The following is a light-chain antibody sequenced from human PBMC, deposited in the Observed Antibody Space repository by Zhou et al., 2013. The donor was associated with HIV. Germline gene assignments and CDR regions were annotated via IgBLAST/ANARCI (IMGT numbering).Light chain of an antibody. CDR3: QQYGKT. V-gene: IGKV3D-15*01. CDR2: GAT. CDR1: QSVSSN. J-gene: IGKJ2*01. Sequence: EIVMTQSPATLSVSPGERATLSCRASQSVSSNLAWYQQRPGQAPRLLIYGATSRATGIPDRFSGSGSGRDFTLTISSLEPEDFAVYYCQQYGKTFGQGTKLEI.